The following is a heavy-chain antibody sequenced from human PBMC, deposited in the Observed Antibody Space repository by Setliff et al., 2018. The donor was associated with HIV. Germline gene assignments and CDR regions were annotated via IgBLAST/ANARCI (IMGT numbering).Heavy chain of an antibody. CDR3: ARSGSYVGPIQH. CDR2: IYSSGST. V-gene: IGHV4-4*07. D-gene: IGHD3-10*02. CDR1: GGSLSSYY. Sequence: PSETLSLTCTVSGGSLSSYYWSWIRQPAGKGLEWIGRIYSSGSTNYNPSLKSRLTMSVDTSKNQFSLKLTSVTAADTAVYYSARSGSYVGPIQHWGQGTLVTVSS. J-gene: IGHJ1*01.